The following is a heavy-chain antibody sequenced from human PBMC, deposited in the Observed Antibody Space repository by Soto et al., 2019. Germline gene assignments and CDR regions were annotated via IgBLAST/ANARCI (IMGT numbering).Heavy chain of an antibody. CDR2: IIPIFGTA. CDR1: GGTFSSYA. Sequence: QVQLVQSGAEVKKPGSSVKVSCKASGGTFSSYAISWVRPAPGQGLEWMGGIIPIFGTANYAQKFQGRVTITADESTSTGYMEMSSLRSEDTAVYYCSRGYLYYYYFGMDVWGQGTTVTVSS. V-gene: IGHV1-69*01. CDR3: SRGYLYYYYFGMDV. D-gene: IGHD2-15*01. J-gene: IGHJ6*02.